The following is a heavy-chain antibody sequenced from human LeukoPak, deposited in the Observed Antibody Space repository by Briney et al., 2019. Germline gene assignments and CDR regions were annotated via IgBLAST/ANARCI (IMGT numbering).Heavy chain of an antibody. CDR1: GFTFRSYA. Sequence: PGGSLRLSCAASGFTFRSYAMSWVRQAPGKGLEWVSGISGSGTTTYYADSVKGRFTISRDNSKNTLHLQMNSLRAEDTAVYYCARTSALSFDYWGQGTLITVSS. CDR2: ISGSGTTT. V-gene: IGHV3-23*01. D-gene: IGHD2/OR15-2a*01. J-gene: IGHJ4*02. CDR3: ARTSALSFDY.